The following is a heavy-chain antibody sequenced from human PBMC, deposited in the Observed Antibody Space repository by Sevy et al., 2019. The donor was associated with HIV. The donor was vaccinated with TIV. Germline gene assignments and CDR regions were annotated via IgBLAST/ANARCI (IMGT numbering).Heavy chain of an antibody. CDR1: GYTFTSYG. CDR3: ARDIRGYSGYGKGYYFDY. Sequence: ASVKVSCKASGYTFTSYGISWVRQAPGQGLEWMGWISTYNGNTNYAQKLQGRVTMTTDTSTSTAYMELRSLRSDDTAVYYCARDIRGYSGYGKGYYFDYWGQGTLVTVSS. V-gene: IGHV1-18*04. D-gene: IGHD5-12*01. J-gene: IGHJ4*02. CDR2: ISTYNGNT.